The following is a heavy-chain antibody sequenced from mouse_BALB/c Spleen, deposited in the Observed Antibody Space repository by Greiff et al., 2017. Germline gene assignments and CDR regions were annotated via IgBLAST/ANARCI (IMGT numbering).Heavy chain of an antibody. J-gene: IGHJ1*01. CDR1: GFTFSSFG. V-gene: IGHV5-17*02. Sequence: EVQGVESGGGLVQPGGSRKLSCAASGFTFSSFGMHWVRQAPEKGLEWVAYISSGSSTIYYADTVKGRFTISRDNPKNTLFLQMTSLRSEDTAMYYCARKGMMGGYFDVWGAGTTVTVSS. CDR2: ISSGSSTI. D-gene: IGHD2-3*01. CDR3: ARKGMMGGYFDV.